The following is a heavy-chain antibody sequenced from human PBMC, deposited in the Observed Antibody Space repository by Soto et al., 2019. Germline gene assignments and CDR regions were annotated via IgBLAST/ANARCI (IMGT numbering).Heavy chain of an antibody. Sequence: SVKVSCKASGGTFSSYAIIWVRQAPGQGLEWMGGIIPIFGTANYAQKFQGRVTITADESTSTAYMELSSLRSEDTAVYYCARDPGYYDSSGYYYYYGMDVWGQGTTVTVSS. D-gene: IGHD3-22*01. V-gene: IGHV1-69*13. J-gene: IGHJ6*02. CDR1: GGTFSSYA. CDR3: ARDPGYYDSSGYYYYYGMDV. CDR2: IIPIFGTA.